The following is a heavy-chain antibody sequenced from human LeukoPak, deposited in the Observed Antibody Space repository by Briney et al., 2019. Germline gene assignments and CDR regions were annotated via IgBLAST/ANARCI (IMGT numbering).Heavy chain of an antibody. J-gene: IGHJ4*02. V-gene: IGHV3-74*03. Sequence: PGGSLRLSCATSGFTFNSYWMQWVRQVPGKGLVWVSRIDSNGGGATYADSVKGRFTTSRDNGNSTMYLQMNSLRAEDTAIYYCARAKYSSRWSLDYWGQGALVTVSS. CDR1: GFTFNSYW. D-gene: IGHD6-13*01. CDR2: IDSNGGGA. CDR3: ARAKYSSRWSLDY.